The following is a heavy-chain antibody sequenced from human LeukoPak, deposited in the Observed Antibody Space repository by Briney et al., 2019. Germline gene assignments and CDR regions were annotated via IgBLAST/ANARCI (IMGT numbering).Heavy chain of an antibody. Sequence: GGSLRLSCAASGFTFSSYSMNWVRQAPGKGLEWVSSISSSSSYIYYADSVKGRFTISRDNAKNSLYLQMNSLRAEDTAVYYCARVSVDTAMVTPSGFDYWGQGTLVTVSS. V-gene: IGHV3-21*01. CDR1: GFTFSSYS. CDR2: ISSSSSYI. J-gene: IGHJ4*02. CDR3: ARVSVDTAMVTPSGFDY. D-gene: IGHD5-18*01.